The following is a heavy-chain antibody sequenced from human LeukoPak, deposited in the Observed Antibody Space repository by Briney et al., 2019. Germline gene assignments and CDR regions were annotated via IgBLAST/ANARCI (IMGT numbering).Heavy chain of an antibody. CDR2: IYYNGST. J-gene: IGHJ4*02. V-gene: IGHV4-31*03. CDR1: GGSISSGGYY. D-gene: IGHD3-22*01. Sequence: SETLSLTCTVSGGSISSGGYYWSWIRQHPGKGLEWIGYIYYNGSTYYNPSLKSRVTISVDTSKNQFSLKLSSVTAADTAVYYCARDSSGYCNFDYWGQGTLVTVSS. CDR3: ARDSSGYCNFDY.